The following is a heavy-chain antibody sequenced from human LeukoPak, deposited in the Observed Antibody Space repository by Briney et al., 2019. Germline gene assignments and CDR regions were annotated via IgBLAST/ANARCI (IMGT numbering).Heavy chain of an antibody. CDR2: ISGSGGST. D-gene: IGHD6-19*01. Sequence: QSGETLRLSCAASGFTFSSYGMSWVRQAPGKGLEWVSAISGSGGSTYYADSVKGRFTISRDNSKNTLYLQMNSLRAEDTAVYYCARARTAEYSSGWYEEDYWGQGTLVTVSS. V-gene: IGHV3-23*01. CDR1: GFTFSSYG. J-gene: IGHJ4*02. CDR3: ARARTAEYSSGWYEEDY.